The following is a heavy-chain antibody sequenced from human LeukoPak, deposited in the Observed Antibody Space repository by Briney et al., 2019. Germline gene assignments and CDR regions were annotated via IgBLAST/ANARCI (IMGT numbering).Heavy chain of an antibody. CDR2: INSDGSST. Sequence: PGGSLRLSCAASGFTFSSYWMHWVRQAPGKGLVWVSRINSDGSSTSYAGSVKGRFTISRDNAKNTLYLQMNSLRAEDTAVYYCATPYYDSSGDDAFDIWGQGTMVTVSS. CDR1: GFTFSSYW. J-gene: IGHJ3*02. D-gene: IGHD3-22*01. V-gene: IGHV3-74*01. CDR3: ATPYYDSSGDDAFDI.